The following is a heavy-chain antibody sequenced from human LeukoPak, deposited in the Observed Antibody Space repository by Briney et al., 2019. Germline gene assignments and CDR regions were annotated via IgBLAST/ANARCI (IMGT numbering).Heavy chain of an antibody. CDR2: INPNSGGT. CDR3: AREKVRQSGMDV. V-gene: IGHV1-2*02. D-gene: IGHD2-2*01. Sequence: RASVKVSCKASGYTFTGYYMHWVRQAPGQGLEWMGWINPNSGGTNYAQKFQGGVTMTRDTSISTAYMELSRLRSDDTAVYYCAREKVRQSGMDVWGQGTTVTVSS. J-gene: IGHJ6*02. CDR1: GYTFTGYY.